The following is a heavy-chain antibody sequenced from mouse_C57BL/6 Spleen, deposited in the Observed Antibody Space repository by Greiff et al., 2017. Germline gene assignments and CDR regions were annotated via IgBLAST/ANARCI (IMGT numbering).Heavy chain of an antibody. Sequence: EVKLMESGPGLVKPSQSLSLTCSVTGYSITSGYYWNWIRQFPGNKLEWMGYISYDGSNNYNPSLKNRISITRDTSKNQFFLKLNAVTTEDTATYYCARTSEDYAMDYWGQGTSVTVSS. V-gene: IGHV3-6*01. D-gene: IGHD3-2*02. CDR1: GYSITSGYY. J-gene: IGHJ4*01. CDR2: ISYDGSN. CDR3: ARTSEDYAMDY.